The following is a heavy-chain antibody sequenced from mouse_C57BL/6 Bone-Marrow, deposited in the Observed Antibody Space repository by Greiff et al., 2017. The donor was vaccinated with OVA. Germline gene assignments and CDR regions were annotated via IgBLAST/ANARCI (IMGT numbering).Heavy chain of an antibody. D-gene: IGHD1-1*01. V-gene: IGHV1-64*01. CDR2: IHPYSCST. CDR1: GYPFPSHW. Sequence: VQPQQPGAEPVKPGASVKLFCKASGYPFPSHWMHWVKQRPGQGPEWIGMIHPYSCSTNYNEKFKSKATLTVDKSSSTAYMQLSSLTSEDSAVYYCARGHGSSYDYWGQGTTLTVSS. J-gene: IGHJ2*01. CDR3: ARGHGSSYDY.